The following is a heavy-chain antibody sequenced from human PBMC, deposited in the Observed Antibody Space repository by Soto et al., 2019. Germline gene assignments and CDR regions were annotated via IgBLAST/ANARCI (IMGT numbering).Heavy chain of an antibody. V-gene: IGHV2-70*11. Sequence: SGPTLVNPTQTLTLTCTFSGFSLSTNGMCVNWIRQPPGKALEWLARIDWDDDKYYSTSLKTRLTISQDTSKNQVVLTMTNMDPVDTATYYCARMRGVGATYHYYGLDVWGQGTTVTVSS. CDR2: IDWDDDK. CDR1: GFSLSTNGMC. J-gene: IGHJ6*02. CDR3: ARMRGVGATYHYYGLDV. D-gene: IGHD1-26*01.